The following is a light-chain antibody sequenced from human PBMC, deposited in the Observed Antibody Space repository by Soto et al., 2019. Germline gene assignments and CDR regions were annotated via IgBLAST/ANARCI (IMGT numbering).Light chain of an antibody. J-gene: IGKJ1*01. CDR1: QSFSSTF. Sequence: EILLTHSPDSLSLSPGDRATLSCRASQSFSSTFFAWYQQKPGQAPRLLIYGASSRATGIPDRFSGSGSGTDFTLTISRLEPEDFAVYYCQQYASSVTFGQGTKVEIK. V-gene: IGKV3-20*01. CDR3: QQYASSVT. CDR2: GAS.